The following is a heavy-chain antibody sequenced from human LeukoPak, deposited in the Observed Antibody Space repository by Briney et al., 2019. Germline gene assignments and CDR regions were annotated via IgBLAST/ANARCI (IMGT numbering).Heavy chain of an antibody. D-gene: IGHD6-13*01. CDR1: GGSISSGDYY. V-gene: IGHV4-30-4*08. J-gene: IGHJ6*03. CDR3: ARDRGNIAAAGTWYMDV. CDR2: IYYSGST. Sequence: SQTLSLTCTVSGGSISSGDYYWGWIRQPPGKGLEWIVYIYYSGSTYYNPSLKSRVTISVDTSKNQFSLKLSSVTAADTAVYYCARDRGNIAAAGTWYMDVWGKGTTVSVSS.